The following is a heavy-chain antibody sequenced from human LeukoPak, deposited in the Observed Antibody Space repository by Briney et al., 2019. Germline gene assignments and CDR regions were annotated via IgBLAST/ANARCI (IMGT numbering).Heavy chain of an antibody. V-gene: IGHV3-48*03. Sequence: SGGSLRLSCAASGFTFSSYEMNWVRQAPGKGLEWVSYISSSGSTIYYADSVKGRFTISRDNAKNSLYLQMNSLRAEDTAVYYCARGYDSSGYYPFRPTDYWGQGALVTVSS. CDR2: ISSSGSTI. D-gene: IGHD3-22*01. J-gene: IGHJ4*02. CDR1: GFTFSSYE. CDR3: ARGYDSSGYYPFRPTDY.